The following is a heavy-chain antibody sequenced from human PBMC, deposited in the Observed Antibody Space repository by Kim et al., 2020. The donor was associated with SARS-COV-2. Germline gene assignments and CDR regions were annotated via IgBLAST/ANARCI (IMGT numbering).Heavy chain of an antibody. D-gene: IGHD3-16*01. V-gene: IGHV3-74*01. CDR2: T. CDR3: ARGGLRAAFDI. Sequence: TIYAASVKGRFTLSRDDAKNTLYLQMNSLRAEDTAMYFCARGGLRAAFDIWGPGTMVTVSS. J-gene: IGHJ3*02.